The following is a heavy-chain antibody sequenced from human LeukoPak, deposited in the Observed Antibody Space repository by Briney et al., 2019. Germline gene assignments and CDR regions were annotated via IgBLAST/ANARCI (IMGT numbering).Heavy chain of an antibody. D-gene: IGHD2-2*01. CDR2: IYPADSDI. CDR3: ARLTSNGYYFDY. Sequence: GESLKISCKGSGYSINNYWIGWVRQMPGKGLEWMGIIYPADSDIRYSPSFQGQVTISADKSISTAYLQWSSLKASDTAMYYCARLTSNGYYFDYWGQGTLVTVSS. V-gene: IGHV5-51*01. J-gene: IGHJ4*02. CDR1: GYSINNYW.